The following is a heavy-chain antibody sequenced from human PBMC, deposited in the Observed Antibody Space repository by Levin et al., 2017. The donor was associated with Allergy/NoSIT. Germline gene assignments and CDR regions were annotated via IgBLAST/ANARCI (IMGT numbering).Heavy chain of an antibody. V-gene: IGHV3-23*01. CDR3: ARDQSRGSGRDALAV. CDR1: GFTFNNYA. CDR2: ISGSGGDT. J-gene: IGHJ3*01. D-gene: IGHD3-10*01. Sequence: GGSLRLSCGASGFTFNNYAMSWVRQAPGKGLEWVSGISGSGGDTYYAESVKGRLTVSRDNSKNPLYLQINSLRTEDTAVYYCARDQSRGSGRDALAVWGRGTMVTVSS.